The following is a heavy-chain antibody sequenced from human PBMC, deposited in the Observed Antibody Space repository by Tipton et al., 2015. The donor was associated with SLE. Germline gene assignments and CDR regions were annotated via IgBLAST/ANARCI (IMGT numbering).Heavy chain of an antibody. CDR1: GASISSGTYY. J-gene: IGHJ3*01. V-gene: IGHV4-31*03. D-gene: IGHD3-10*01. Sequence: TLSLTCTVSGASISSGTYYWSWIRQYPGQGLEWIGYIYYSGDTYYNPSLRTRVTISVDTSKNQLSLTVNSVTAADTAVYYCARGGSIWSVVFHVWGQGIMVPVSS. CDR3: ARGGSIWSVVFHV. CDR2: IYYSGDT.